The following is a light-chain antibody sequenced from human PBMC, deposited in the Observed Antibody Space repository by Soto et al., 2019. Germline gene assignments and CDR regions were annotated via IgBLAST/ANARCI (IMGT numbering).Light chain of an antibody. CDR3: QSYDSSLLYV. V-gene: IGLV1-40*01. Sequence: QAVVTQPPSVSGAPGQRVTISCTGSSSNIGAGYDVHWYQQLPGTAPKLLIYGNSNRPSGVPDRFSGSKSGTSASLAITGLQAEDEADYYCQSYDSSLLYVFGTGTKLTV. CDR1: SSNIGAGYD. J-gene: IGLJ1*01. CDR2: GNS.